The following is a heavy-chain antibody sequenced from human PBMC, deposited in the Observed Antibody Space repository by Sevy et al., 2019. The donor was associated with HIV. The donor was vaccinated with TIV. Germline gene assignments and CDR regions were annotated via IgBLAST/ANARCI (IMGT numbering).Heavy chain of an antibody. Sequence: GGSLRLSCAASGFTFSSAWMSWVRQAPGKGLEWVGRIQSKTDGGTIDYAASVKGRFTISRDGSVNTLYLQMNSLTTDDTAVYYCTTDTSTGYFDWLLDFDYWGQGTLVTVSS. CDR3: TTDTSTGYFDWLLDFDY. V-gene: IGHV3-15*01. J-gene: IGHJ4*02. CDR1: GFTFSSAW. CDR2: IQSKTDGGTI. D-gene: IGHD3-9*01.